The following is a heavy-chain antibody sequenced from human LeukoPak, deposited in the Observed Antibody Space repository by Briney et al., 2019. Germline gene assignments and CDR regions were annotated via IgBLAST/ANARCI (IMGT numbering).Heavy chain of an antibody. CDR2: ISSSSSYI. Sequence: GGSLRPSCAPSGFTFSSYSMKWFRQAPGKGLEWVSSISSSSSYIYYADSVKGRFTIPRDNAKNSLYLQMNSLRAEDTAVYYCARDHVNTAIRSYYGMDVWGQGTTVTVSS. V-gene: IGHV3-21*01. D-gene: IGHD5-18*01. CDR1: GFTFSSYS. J-gene: IGHJ6*02. CDR3: ARDHVNTAIRSYYGMDV.